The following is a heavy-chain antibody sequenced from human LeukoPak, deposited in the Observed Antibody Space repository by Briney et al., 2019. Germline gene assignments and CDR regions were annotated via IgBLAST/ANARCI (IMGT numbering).Heavy chain of an antibody. CDR2: INHSGST. J-gene: IGHJ6*02. Sequence: SETLSLTCAVYGGSFSGYYWSWIRQPPGKGLEWIGEINHSGSTNYNPSLKSRVTISVDTSKNQFSLKLSSVTVADTAVYYCARGLPPGFGYYYYGMDVWGQGTTVTVSS. D-gene: IGHD3-10*01. CDR1: GGSFSGYY. V-gene: IGHV4-34*01. CDR3: ARGLPPGFGYYYYGMDV.